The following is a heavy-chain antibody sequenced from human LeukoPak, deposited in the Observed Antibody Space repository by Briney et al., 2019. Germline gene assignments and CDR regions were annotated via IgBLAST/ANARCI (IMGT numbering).Heavy chain of an antibody. D-gene: IGHD6-19*01. V-gene: IGHV4-39*01. CDR2: IYYSGST. CDR1: GGSISSSSYY. J-gene: IGHJ5*02. CDR3: ARRRGGWYSGVWFDP. Sequence: PSETLSLTCTVSGGSISSSSYYWGWIRQPPGKGLEWIGSIYYSGSTYYNPSLKSRVTISVDTSKNQFSLKLSSVTAADTAVYYCARRRGGWYSGVWFDPWGQGTLVTVSS.